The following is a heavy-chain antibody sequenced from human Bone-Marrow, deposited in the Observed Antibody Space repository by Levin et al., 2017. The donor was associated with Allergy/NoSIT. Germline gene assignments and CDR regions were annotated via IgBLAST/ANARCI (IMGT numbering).Heavy chain of an antibody. Sequence: GESLKISCAASGFTFSSYWMSWVRQAPGKGLEWVANIKQDGSEKYYVDSVKGRFTISRDNAKNSLYLQMNSLRAEDTAVYYCASLYYDILTGSPAEDYWGQGTLVTVSS. V-gene: IGHV3-7*02. CDR2: IKQDGSEK. CDR1: GFTFSSYW. D-gene: IGHD3-9*01. CDR3: ASLYYDILTGSPAEDY. J-gene: IGHJ4*02.